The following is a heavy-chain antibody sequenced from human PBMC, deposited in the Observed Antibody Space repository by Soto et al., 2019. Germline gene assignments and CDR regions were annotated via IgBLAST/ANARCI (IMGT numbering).Heavy chain of an antibody. CDR3: ARGGGASDY. D-gene: IGHD2-2*01. CDR1: GFTFSSYW. V-gene: IGHV3-7*04. Sequence: EVELVESGGGLVQPGGSLRLSCAASGFTFSSYWMSWVRQAPGKGLEWVADIKQDGSDKYYVDSVKGRFTISRDNAKNSLYLQMNSLRAEDTAIYYCARGGGASDYWGQGTLVTVSS. CDR2: IKQDGSDK. J-gene: IGHJ4*02.